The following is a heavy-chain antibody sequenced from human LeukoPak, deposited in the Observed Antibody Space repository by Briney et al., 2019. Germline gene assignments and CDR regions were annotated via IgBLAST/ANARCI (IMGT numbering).Heavy chain of an antibody. CDR1: GFTFSSYS. CDR3: ARDIGGDRGYFDY. J-gene: IGHJ4*02. Sequence: GGSLRLPCAASGFTFSSYSMNWVRQAPGKGLEWVSSISSSSSYIYYADSVKGRFTISRDNAKNSLYLQMNSLRAEDTAVYYCARDIGGDRGYFDYWGQGTLVTVSS. D-gene: IGHD2-21*02. CDR2: ISSSSSYI. V-gene: IGHV3-21*01.